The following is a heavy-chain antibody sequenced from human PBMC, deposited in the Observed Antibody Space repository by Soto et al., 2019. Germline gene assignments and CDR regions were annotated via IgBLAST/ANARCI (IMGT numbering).Heavy chain of an antibody. CDR3: ARDVKGGMDV. V-gene: IGHV3-74*01. Sequence: PGGSLRLSCAASGFTFSTYWMYWVRQAPGKGLVWVSRISSDGSGTSYADYVKGRFTISRDNAKNTLYLQMNSLRAEDTALYYCARDVKGGMDVCGQGTTVTVSS. J-gene: IGHJ6*02. CDR1: GFTFSTYW. CDR2: ISSDGSGT.